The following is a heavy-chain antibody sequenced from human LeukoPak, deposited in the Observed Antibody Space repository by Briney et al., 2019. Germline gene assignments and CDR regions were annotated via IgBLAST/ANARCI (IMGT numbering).Heavy chain of an antibody. CDR3: ARASRAYCGGDCYLAYYFDY. J-gene: IGHJ4*02. CDR2: INHSGST. D-gene: IGHD2-21*02. CDR1: GGSFSGYY. V-gene: IGHV4-34*01. Sequence: SETLSLTCAVYGGSFSGYYWSWIRQPPGKGLEWIGEINHSGSTNYNPSLKSRVTISVDTSKNQFSLKLSSVTAADTAVYYCARASRAYCGGDCYLAYYFDYWGQGTLVTVSS.